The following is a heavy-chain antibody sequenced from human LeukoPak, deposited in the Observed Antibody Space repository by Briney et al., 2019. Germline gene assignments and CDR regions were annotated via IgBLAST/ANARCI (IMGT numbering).Heavy chain of an antibody. CDR1: GFTFSSYW. J-gene: IGHJ3*02. CDR3: ARDFTSYAFDI. Sequence: PGGSLRLSCAASGFTFSSYWMSWVRQVPGKGLVWVSRINSDGSSTRYADSVKGRFTISRDNAKNTLYLQMNSLRAEDTAVYYCARDFTSYAFDIWGQGTMVTVSS. V-gene: IGHV3-74*01. CDR2: INSDGSST.